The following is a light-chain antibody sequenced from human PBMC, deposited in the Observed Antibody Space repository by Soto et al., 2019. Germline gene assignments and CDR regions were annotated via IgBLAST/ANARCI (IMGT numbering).Light chain of an antibody. CDR3: HQYHSVPRT. V-gene: IGKV4-1*01. CDR1: QSILYSSNNKNY. Sequence: DIVMTQSPDSLVVSLGERATINCKSSQSILYSSNNKNYLAWYQQKPGQPPKLLIYWASTRESGVPDRFSGSGSGTDFTLTISSLQAEDVAVYCCHQYHSVPRTFGQGTKVEIK. CDR2: WAS. J-gene: IGKJ1*01.